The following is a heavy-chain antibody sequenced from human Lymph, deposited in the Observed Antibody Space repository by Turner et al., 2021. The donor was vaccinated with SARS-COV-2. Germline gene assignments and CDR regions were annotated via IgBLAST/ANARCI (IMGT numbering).Heavy chain of an antibody. CDR2: MNPDSGDT. CDR1: GYTFTSYA. V-gene: IGHV1-8*01. J-gene: IGHJ6*02. D-gene: IGHD2-2*01. Sequence: QVQLVQSGAEVKKPGASVKVSCKASGYTFTSYAINWVRQATGQGLEWMGGMNPDSGDTGYAQKFSGRVTMTRDPSISTAYMELSSLRSEDTAVYYCARMHGHCTSTSCYWDYYFGMDVWGQGTTVTVSS. CDR3: ARMHGHCTSTSCYWDYYFGMDV.